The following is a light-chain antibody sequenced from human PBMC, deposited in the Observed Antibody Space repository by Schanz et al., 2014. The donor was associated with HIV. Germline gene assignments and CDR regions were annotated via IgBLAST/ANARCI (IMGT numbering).Light chain of an antibody. V-gene: IGLV2-14*01. CDR2: EVD. CDR3: SSYTSSSTLV. CDR1: SSDVGGHDR. Sequence: QSVLTQPASVSGSPGQSISISCTGTSSDVGGHDRVSWYQQYPGKAPKLLIYEVDKRPSGVPDRFSGSKSGNTASLTISGLRAEDEADYYCSSYTSSSTLVFGGGTKLTVL. J-gene: IGLJ2*01.